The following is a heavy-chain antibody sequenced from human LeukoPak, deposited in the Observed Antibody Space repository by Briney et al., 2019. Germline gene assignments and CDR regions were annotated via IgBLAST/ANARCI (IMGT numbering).Heavy chain of an antibody. J-gene: IGHJ6*02. V-gene: IGHV1-18*01. CDR3: ARAPPRYYDILTGYYSHYYYGMDV. CDR1: GYTFTSYG. CDR2: ISAFNCYT. D-gene: IGHD3-9*01. Sequence: ASVKVSCKASGYTFTSYGISWVRQAPGQGLEWMGWISAFNCYTNYAQKLQGRVTMTTDTSTSTAYMELRSLRSDDTAVYYCARAPPRYYDILTGYYSHYYYGMDVWGQGTTVT.